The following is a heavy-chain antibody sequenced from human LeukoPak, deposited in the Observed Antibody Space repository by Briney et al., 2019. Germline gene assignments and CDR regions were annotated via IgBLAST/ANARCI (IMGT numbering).Heavy chain of an antibody. Sequence: GGSLRLSCAASGFTFSSYSMNWVRQAPGKGLEWVSSISSSSSYIYYADSVKGRFTISRDNAKNSLYLQMNSLRAEDTAVYYCARAYYDFWSGYAPDDYWGQGTLVTVSS. CDR1: GFTFSSYS. V-gene: IGHV3-21*01. J-gene: IGHJ4*02. CDR3: ARAYYDFWSGYAPDDY. D-gene: IGHD3-3*01. CDR2: ISSSSSYI.